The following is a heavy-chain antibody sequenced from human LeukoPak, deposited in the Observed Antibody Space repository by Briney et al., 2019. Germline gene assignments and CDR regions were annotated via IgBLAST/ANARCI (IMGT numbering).Heavy chain of an antibody. CDR2: ISGSSSTI. J-gene: IGHJ6*03. V-gene: IGHV3-48*04. CDR1: GFTFSSYS. D-gene: IGHD2-15*01. Sequence: QPGGSLRLSCAASGFTFSSYSMNWVRQAPGKRLEWLSYISGSSSTIYYADSVKGRFTISRDNAKNSLYLQMNSLRAEDTAVYYCARESLGYCSGSTCYYFYMDFWGKGTTVTVSS. CDR3: ARESLGYCSGSTCYYFYMDF.